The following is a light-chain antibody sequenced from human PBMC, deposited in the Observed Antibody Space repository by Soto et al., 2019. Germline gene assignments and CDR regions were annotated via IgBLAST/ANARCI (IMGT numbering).Light chain of an antibody. CDR2: EVT. V-gene: IGLV2-14*01. CDR1: SSDVGAYNY. CDR3: SSYRGRATWV. J-gene: IGLJ3*02. Sequence: QSALTQPASVSGSPGQSITISCTGTSSDVGAYNYVSWYQQHPGKAPRLMIYEVTNRPSGVSDRFSASKSGNTASLTISGLQAEDEADYYCSSYRGRATWVFGGGTKVTVL.